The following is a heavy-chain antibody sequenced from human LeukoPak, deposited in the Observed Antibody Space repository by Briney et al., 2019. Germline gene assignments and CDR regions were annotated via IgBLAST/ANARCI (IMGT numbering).Heavy chain of an antibody. CDR3: AKDHLLCTSTSCYIDYFDS. CDR1: GFIFSSYA. Sequence: GGSLRLSCAASGFIFSSYAMSWVRQAPGKGLEWLSAFTGRPGRTYYADSVRGRFTISRDTSKNTLFLEMSSLRVEDTAIYFCAKDHLLCTSTSCYIDYFDSWGQGTLVTVSS. J-gene: IGHJ4*02. CDR2: FTGRPGRT. V-gene: IGHV3-23*01. D-gene: IGHD2-2*02.